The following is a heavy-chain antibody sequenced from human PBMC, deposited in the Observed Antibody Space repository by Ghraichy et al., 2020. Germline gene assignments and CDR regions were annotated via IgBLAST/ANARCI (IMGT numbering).Heavy chain of an antibody. D-gene: IGHD4-17*01. J-gene: IGHJ1*01. CDR1: GGSFSGYY. CDR2: INHSGST. Sequence: SETLSLTCAVYGGSFSGYYWSWIRQPPGKGLEWIGEINHSGSTNYNPSLKSRVTISVDTSKNQFSLKLSSVTAADTAVYYCARSRAFRGTVTTRAGYFQHWGQGTLVTVSS. CDR3: ARSRAFRGTVTTRAGYFQH. V-gene: IGHV4-34*01.